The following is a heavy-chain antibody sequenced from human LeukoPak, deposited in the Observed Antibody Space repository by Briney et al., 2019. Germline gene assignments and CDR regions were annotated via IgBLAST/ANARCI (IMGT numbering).Heavy chain of an antibody. Sequence: GESLKISCEASGFNFNNYWVGWVRQMPGKGLEWMGIIYPGDYDTRYSPSFQGHVTISVDKSISTAYLQWRSLRASDTAMYYCARLLEGVAGTWGYWGQGTLVTVSS. CDR2: IYPGDYDT. CDR1: GFNFNNYW. J-gene: IGHJ4*02. V-gene: IGHV5-51*01. CDR3: ARLLEGVAGTWGY. D-gene: IGHD6-19*01.